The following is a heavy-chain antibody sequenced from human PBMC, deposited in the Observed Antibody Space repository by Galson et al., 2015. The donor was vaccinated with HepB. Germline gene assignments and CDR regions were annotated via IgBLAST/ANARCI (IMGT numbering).Heavy chain of an antibody. J-gene: IGHJ4*02. D-gene: IGHD2/OR15-2a*01. CDR1: GFSLSTSKMC. CDR2: IDWDDDK. CDR3: ARIPQIGAPLDY. Sequence: PALVKPTQTLTLTCTFSGFSLSTSKMCVSWIRQPPGKALEWLARIDWDDDKYYSTSLKTRLTISKDTSKNLVVLTMTNMDPVDTATYYCARIPQIGAPLDYWGQGTLVTVSS. V-gene: IGHV2-70*11.